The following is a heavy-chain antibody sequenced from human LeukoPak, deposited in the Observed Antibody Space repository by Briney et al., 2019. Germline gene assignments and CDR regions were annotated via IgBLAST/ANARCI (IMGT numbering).Heavy chain of an antibody. J-gene: IGHJ3*02. CDR2: IYYSGST. D-gene: IGHD2-21*02. V-gene: IGHV4-30-4*01. CDR3: ARQNPRDAEDAFDI. CDR1: GGSISSGDYY. Sequence: PSQTLSLTCTVSGGSISSGDYYWSWIRQPPGKGLEWIGYIYYSGSTYYNPSLKSRVIMSVDTSKNQFSLKLSSVTAADTAVYYCARQNPRDAEDAFDIWGQGTMVTVSS.